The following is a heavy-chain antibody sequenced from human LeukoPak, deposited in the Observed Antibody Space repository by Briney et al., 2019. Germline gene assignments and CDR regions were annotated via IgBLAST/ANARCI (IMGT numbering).Heavy chain of an antibody. Sequence: PSETLSLTCTVSGGSISSSSYYWGWIRQPPGKGLEWIGSIYYSGSTYYNPSLKSRVTISVDTSKNQFSLKPSSVTAADTAVYYCARDLSKYYESRGDAFDIWGQGTMGTVSS. CDR2: IYYSGST. D-gene: IGHD3-22*01. J-gene: IGHJ3*02. CDR1: GGSISSSSYY. V-gene: IGHV4-39*07. CDR3: ARDLSKYYESRGDAFDI.